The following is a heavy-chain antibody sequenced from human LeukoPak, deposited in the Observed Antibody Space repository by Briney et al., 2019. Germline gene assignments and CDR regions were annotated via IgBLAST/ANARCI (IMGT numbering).Heavy chain of an antibody. CDR1: GFTFSSYA. V-gene: IGHV3-23*01. D-gene: IGHD1-26*01. CDR3: AKDRRDSGSYWPLCY. Sequence: GGSLRLSCAASGFTFSSYAMSWVRQAPGKGLEWVSAISGSGGSTYYADSVKGRFTISRDNSKNTLYLQMNSLRAEDTAAYYCAKDRRDSGSYWPLCYWGQGTLVTVSS. J-gene: IGHJ4*02. CDR2: ISGSGGST.